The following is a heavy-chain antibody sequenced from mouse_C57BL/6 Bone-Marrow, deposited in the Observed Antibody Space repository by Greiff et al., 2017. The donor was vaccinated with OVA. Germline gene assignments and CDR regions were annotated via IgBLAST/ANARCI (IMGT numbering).Heavy chain of an antibody. D-gene: IGHD2-5*01. CDR1: GYTFTSYW. CDR2: IDPSDSYT. Sequence: QVQLQQPGAELVMPGASVKLSCKASGYTFTSYWMHWVKQRPGQGLEWIGEIDPSDSYTNYNQKFKGKSTLTVDKSSSPAYMQLSSLTSADSAVYYGARSPSYYSNYVGYWGQGTTLTVSS. CDR3: ARSPSYYSNYVGY. J-gene: IGHJ2*01. V-gene: IGHV1-69*01.